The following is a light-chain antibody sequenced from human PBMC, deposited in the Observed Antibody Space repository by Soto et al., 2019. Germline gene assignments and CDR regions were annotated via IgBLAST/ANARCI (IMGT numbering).Light chain of an antibody. CDR1: SSDVGSYNR. J-gene: IGLJ1*01. Sequence: QSVLTQPPSVSGSPGQAVAISCTGTSSDVGSYNRVSWYQQPPGTAPKVMIYEVSNRPSGVPDRFSGSKSGNTASLTISGLQAEDEADYYCSSYTSSNTYVFGTGTKVTVL. CDR2: EVS. V-gene: IGLV2-18*02. CDR3: SSYTSSNTYV.